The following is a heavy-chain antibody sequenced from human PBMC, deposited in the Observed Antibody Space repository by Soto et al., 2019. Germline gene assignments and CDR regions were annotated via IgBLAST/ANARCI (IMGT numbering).Heavy chain of an antibody. D-gene: IGHD6-6*01. CDR1: GYTFTTYG. V-gene: IGHV1-18*01. Sequence: ASVKLSCKASGYTFTTYGISWVRQAPGQGLEWMGWISGYNGNTNYAQKFQGRVTMTTDTSTSTAYMELRSLRSDDTAVYYCARDSVPNWFDPWGQGTLVTVSS. CDR2: ISGYNGNT. CDR3: ARDSVPNWFDP. J-gene: IGHJ5*02.